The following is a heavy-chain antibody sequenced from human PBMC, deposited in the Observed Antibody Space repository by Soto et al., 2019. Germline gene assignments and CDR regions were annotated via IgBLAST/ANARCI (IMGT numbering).Heavy chain of an antibody. CDR2: IYYSGST. Sequence: SETLSLTCTVSGGSISIGGYYWSWIRQPPGKGLEWIGYIYYSGSTNYNPSLKSRVTISVDTSKNQFSLKLSSVTAADTAVYYCARDRYCSGGSCYEFSYMDVWGKGTTVTVSS. V-gene: IGHV4-61*08. CDR3: ARDRYCSGGSCYEFSYMDV. J-gene: IGHJ6*03. D-gene: IGHD2-15*01. CDR1: GGSISIGGYY.